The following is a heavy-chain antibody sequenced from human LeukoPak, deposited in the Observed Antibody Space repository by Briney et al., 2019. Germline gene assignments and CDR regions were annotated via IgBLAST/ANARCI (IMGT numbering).Heavy chain of an antibody. Sequence: PGGSLRLSCAASGFNFNTYTMNWVRQAPGKGLEWVSSISSDSSYIYYADAVHGRFTVSRDNAKYSLYLQMNSLRAEDTAAYYCVRGSYGAYDYWGQGSLVTVSS. D-gene: IGHD4-17*01. V-gene: IGHV3-21*01. CDR2: ISSDSSYI. J-gene: IGHJ4*02. CDR1: GFNFNTYT. CDR3: VRGSYGAYDY.